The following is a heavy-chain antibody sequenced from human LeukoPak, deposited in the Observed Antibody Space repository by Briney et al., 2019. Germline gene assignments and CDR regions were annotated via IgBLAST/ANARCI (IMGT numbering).Heavy chain of an antibody. CDR3: ARVGIAVTWYFDY. CDR2: IYYSGST. Sequence: SETLSLTCTVSGGSISSSSYYWGWIRQPPGKGLEWIGSIYYSGSTYYNPSLKSRVTISVDTSKNQFSLKLSSVTAADTAVYYCARVGIAVTWYFDYWGQGTLVTVSS. J-gene: IGHJ4*02. CDR1: GGSISSSSYY. D-gene: IGHD6-19*01. V-gene: IGHV4-39*07.